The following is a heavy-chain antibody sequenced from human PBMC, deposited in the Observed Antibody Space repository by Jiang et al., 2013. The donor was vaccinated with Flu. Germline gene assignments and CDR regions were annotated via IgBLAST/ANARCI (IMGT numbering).Heavy chain of an antibody. D-gene: IGHD6-19*01. V-gene: IGHV4-59*01. Sequence: KGLEWIGYIYHSGSTKYNPSLKSRVTISVDTSKNQFSLKLSSVTAADTAVYYCARGAVAGTYYYYYMDVWGRGITVTVSS. CDR3: ARGAVAGTYYYYYMDV. J-gene: IGHJ6*03. CDR2: IYHSGST.